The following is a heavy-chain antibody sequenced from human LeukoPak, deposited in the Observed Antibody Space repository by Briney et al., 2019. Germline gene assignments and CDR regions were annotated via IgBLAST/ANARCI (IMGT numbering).Heavy chain of an antibody. CDR1: GYTFTGYY. Sequence: ASVKVSCKASGYTFTGYYMHWVRQAPGQGLEWMGWINPNSGGTNYAQKLQGRVTMTRDTSISTAYMELSRLRSDDTAVYYCARRERITMVRGVITLVNDYWGQGTLVTVSS. CDR2: INPNSGGT. V-gene: IGHV1-2*02. CDR3: ARRERITMVRGVITLVNDY. J-gene: IGHJ4*02. D-gene: IGHD3-10*01.